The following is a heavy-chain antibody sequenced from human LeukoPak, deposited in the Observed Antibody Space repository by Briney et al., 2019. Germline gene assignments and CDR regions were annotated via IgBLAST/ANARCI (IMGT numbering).Heavy chain of an antibody. D-gene: IGHD3-10*01. V-gene: IGHV3-53*01. Sequence: LSLTCTVSGGSISSGSYYWTWIRQPAGKGLEWVSFIYSDNTHYSDSVKGRFTISRDNAKNSLYLQMNSLRAEDTAVFYCARGKENYGPGGYDYWGQGTLVTVSS. CDR3: ARGKENYGPGGYDY. J-gene: IGHJ4*02. CDR1: GGSISSGSYY. CDR2: IYSDNT.